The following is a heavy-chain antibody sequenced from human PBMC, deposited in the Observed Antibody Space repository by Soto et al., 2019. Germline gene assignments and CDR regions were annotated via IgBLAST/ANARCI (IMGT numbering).Heavy chain of an antibody. V-gene: IGHV3-33*08. CDR2: IWYDGSNK. CDR1: GFTFKKHA. Sequence: QVQLVESGGGVVQPGTSRILSCAASGFTFKKHAFHWVRQAPGKGLEWVAVIWYDGSNKNYPDSVKGRFTISRDDSENTLYLQMNSLRPDDTAVYYCARDGVEYSGDDIDHWGQGTLVTVAS. J-gene: IGHJ4*02. CDR3: ARDGVEYSGDDIDH. D-gene: IGHD5-12*01.